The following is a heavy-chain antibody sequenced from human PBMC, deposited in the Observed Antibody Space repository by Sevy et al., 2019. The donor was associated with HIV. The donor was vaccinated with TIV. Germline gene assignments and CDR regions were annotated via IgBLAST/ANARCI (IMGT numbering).Heavy chain of an antibody. Sequence: ASVKVSCKASGYTFTGYYMHWVRQAPGQGLEWMGWINPNSGGTNYAQKFQGRVTMTRDTSISTAYMELSRLRSDDTAVYYCARVAMRVPAATHNWFDPWGQGTLVTVSS. CDR1: GYTFTGYY. J-gene: IGHJ5*02. D-gene: IGHD2-2*01. V-gene: IGHV1-2*02. CDR2: INPNSGGT. CDR3: ARVAMRVPAATHNWFDP.